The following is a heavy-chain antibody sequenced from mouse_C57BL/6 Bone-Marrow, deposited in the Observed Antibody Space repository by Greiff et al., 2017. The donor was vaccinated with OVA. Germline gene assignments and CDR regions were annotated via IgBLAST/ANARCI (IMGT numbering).Heavy chain of an antibody. CDR3: AREDGNWFAY. CDR1: GYTFTSYT. CDR2: INPSSGYT. Sequence: QVQLQQSGAELARPGASVKMSCKASGYTFTSYTMHWVQQRPGQGLEWIGYINPSSGYTKYNQKFKDKATLTADKSSSTAYMQLSSLTSEDSAVYYCAREDGNWFAYWGQGTLVTVSA. J-gene: IGHJ3*01. D-gene: IGHD2-1*01. V-gene: IGHV1-4*01.